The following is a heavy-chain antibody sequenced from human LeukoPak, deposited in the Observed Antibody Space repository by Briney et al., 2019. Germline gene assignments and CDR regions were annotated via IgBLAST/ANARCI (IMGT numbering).Heavy chain of an antibody. CDR3: ARARDGYNYGDIDY. D-gene: IGHD5-24*01. Sequence: SETLSLTCTVSGGSISSSSYYWGWIRQPPGKGLEWIGSIYYSGSTNYNPSLKSRVTISVDTSKNQFSLKLSSVTAADTAVYYCARARDGYNYGDIDYWGQGTLVTVSS. CDR2: IYYSGST. CDR1: GGSISSSSYY. J-gene: IGHJ4*02. V-gene: IGHV4-39*07.